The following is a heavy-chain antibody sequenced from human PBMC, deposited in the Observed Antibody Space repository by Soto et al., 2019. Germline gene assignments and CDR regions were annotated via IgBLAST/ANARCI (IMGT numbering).Heavy chain of an antibody. CDR1: GGSFSGYF. CDR3: ARGIVMTVGVQGGEPDRYYFDS. V-gene: IGHV4-34*01. J-gene: IGHJ4*01. Sequence: QVQLQQWGAGLLKPSETLSLTCAVYGGSFSGYFWTWIRQPPGRGLEWIGEINHGGSTNYNPSLKSRVTLAVDTSKNQFSLKLRSVTAAVMALCYCARGIVMTVGVQGGEPDRYYFDSLGHGTLVTGSS. D-gene: IGHD3-22*01. CDR2: INHGGST.